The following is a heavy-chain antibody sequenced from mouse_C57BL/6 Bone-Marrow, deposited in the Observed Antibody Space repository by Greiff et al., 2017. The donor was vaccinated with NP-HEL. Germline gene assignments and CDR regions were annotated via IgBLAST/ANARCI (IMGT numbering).Heavy chain of an antibody. CDR2: INPNNGGT. CDR1: GYTFTDYN. Sequence: EVKLMESGPELVKPGASVKIPCKASGYTFTDYNMDWVKQSHGKSLEWIGDINPNNGGTIYNQKFKGKATLTVDKSSSTAYMELRSLTSDDTAVYYCARSYGNYVDYWGQGTTLTVSS. J-gene: IGHJ2*01. D-gene: IGHD2-1*01. CDR3: ARSYGNYVDY. V-gene: IGHV1-18*01.